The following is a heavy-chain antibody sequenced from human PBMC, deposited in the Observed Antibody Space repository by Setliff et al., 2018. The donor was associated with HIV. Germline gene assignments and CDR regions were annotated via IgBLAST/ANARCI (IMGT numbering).Heavy chain of an antibody. D-gene: IGHD6-6*01. Sequence: GGSLRLSCAASGFTFSDYYMSWIRQAPGKGLEWVSYISSSGTNIYYVDSVKGRFTISRDNAKNSLYLQMNSLRAEDTALYYCAREILSSSAIDYWGQGTLVTVSS. CDR3: AREILSSSAIDY. CDR1: GFTFSDYY. V-gene: IGHV3-11*04. J-gene: IGHJ4*02. CDR2: ISSSGTNI.